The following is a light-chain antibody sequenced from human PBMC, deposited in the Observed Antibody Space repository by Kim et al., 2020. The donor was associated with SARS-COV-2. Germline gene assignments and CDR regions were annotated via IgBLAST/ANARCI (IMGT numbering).Light chain of an antibody. J-gene: IGLJ1*01. CDR2: QDS. CDR1: KLGDTY. V-gene: IGLV3-1*01. CDR3: QAWDSSTDV. Sequence: SYELTQPPSVSVSPGQTATITCSGDKLGDTYACWYQQKPGQSPVVVMYQDSKRPSGIPERFSGSNSGNTATLTISGTQTMDEADYYCQAWDSSTDVFGAG.